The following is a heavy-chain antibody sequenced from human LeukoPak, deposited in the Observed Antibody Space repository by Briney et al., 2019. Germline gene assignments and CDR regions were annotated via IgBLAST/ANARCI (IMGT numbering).Heavy chain of an antibody. Sequence: GGSLRLSCAASGFTFSSYGMDWGPQAPGKGLEWVAFIRYDGSNKYYADSVKGRFTISRDNSKNTLYLQMNSLRAEDTAVYYCASLTKAAVDPSDDYWRQGTLVTVSS. CDR3: ASLTKAAVDPSDDY. V-gene: IGHV3-30*02. CDR1: GFTFSSYG. D-gene: IGHD6-19*01. J-gene: IGHJ4*02. CDR2: IRYDGSNK.